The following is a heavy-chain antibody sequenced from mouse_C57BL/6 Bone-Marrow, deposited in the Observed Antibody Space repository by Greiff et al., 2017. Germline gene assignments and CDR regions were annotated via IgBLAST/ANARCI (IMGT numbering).Heavy chain of an antibody. D-gene: IGHD1-1*01. CDR1: GFTFSSYG. V-gene: IGHV5-6*01. CDR2: ISSGGSYP. CDR3: AKQGPIYYGSSYWYFDV. J-gene: IGHJ1*03. Sequence: EVMLVESGGDLVTPGGSLKLSCAASGFTFSSYGMSWVRQTPDKRLEWVATISSGGSYPYYPDSVKGRFTISTDNAKNTLYLHMNSLKSEDTSMYYCAKQGPIYYGSSYWYFDVWGTGTTVTVSS.